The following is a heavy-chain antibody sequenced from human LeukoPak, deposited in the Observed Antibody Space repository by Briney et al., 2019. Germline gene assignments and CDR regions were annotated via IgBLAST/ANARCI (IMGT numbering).Heavy chain of an antibody. CDR2: ISSSSSYI. J-gene: IGHJ4*02. CDR3: AAMFGVTSSPFDY. D-gene: IGHD3-10*02. Sequence: PGGSLRLSCAASGLTFSSYSMNWVRQAPGKGREWVSSISSSSSYIYYTNSVTGRFPISGDKAKNSLSLQLNSLRAEDTAVYYCAAMFGVTSSPFDYWGQGTLVTVSS. CDR1: GLTFSSYS. V-gene: IGHV3-21*01.